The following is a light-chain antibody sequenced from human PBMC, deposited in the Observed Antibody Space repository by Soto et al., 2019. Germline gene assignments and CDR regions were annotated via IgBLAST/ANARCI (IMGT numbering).Light chain of an antibody. Sequence: EIVLTQSPGTLSLSPGERATLSCRASQSVSSSYLAWYQQKPCQAPRLLIYGASSRATDMPDRVSGSGSGTDFTLTIRRLEPEDFAVYDCQQYGSSPRNTFGQGTKLEIK. V-gene: IGKV3-20*01. CDR2: GAS. CDR3: QQYGSSPRNT. CDR1: QSVSSSY. J-gene: IGKJ2*01.